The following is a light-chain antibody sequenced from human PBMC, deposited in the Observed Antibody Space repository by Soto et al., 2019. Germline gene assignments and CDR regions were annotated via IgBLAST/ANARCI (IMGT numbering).Light chain of an antibody. CDR3: QQRINWPLT. V-gene: IGKV3-11*01. CDR1: QSISSH. CDR2: GAS. J-gene: IGKJ4*01. Sequence: PGERATLSCRASQSISSHLAWYQQKPGQAPRLLIYGASNRATGIPAMFSGSGSGTDFTLTISSLEPEDFAVYYCQQRINWPLTFGGGTKVEIK.